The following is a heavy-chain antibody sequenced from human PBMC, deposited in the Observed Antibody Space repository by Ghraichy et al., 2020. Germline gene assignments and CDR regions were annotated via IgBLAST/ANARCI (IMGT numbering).Heavy chain of an antibody. CDR3: ARTGYYGSGSYYLYYFDY. D-gene: IGHD3-10*01. J-gene: IGHJ4*02. V-gene: IGHV1-46*01. CDR1: GYTFTSYY. CDR2: INPSGGST. Sequence: ASVKVSCKASGYTFTSYYMHWVRQAPGQGLEWMGIINPSGGSTSYAQKFQGRVTMTRDTSTSTVYMERSSLRSEDTAVYYCARTGYYGSGSYYLYYFDYWGQGTLVTVSS.